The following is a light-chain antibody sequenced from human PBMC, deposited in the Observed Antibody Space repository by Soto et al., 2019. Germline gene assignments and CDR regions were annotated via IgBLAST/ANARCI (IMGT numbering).Light chain of an antibody. CDR3: SLYTSENTYV. CDR1: TSDVGGFDS. J-gene: IGLJ1*01. Sequence: QSVLTQPASVSGSPGQSITISCTATTSDVGGFDSVSWYQQHPGTAPRVIIYEVSNRPSGVSYRFSGSKSANTASLTISGLQADDEADYYCSLYTSENTYVFGTGTKVTVL. CDR2: EVS. V-gene: IGLV2-14*01.